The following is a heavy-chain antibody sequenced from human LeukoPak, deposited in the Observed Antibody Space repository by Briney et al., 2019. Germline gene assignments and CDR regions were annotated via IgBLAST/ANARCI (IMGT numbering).Heavy chain of an antibody. Sequence: SQTLSLTCAVSGGSISSGGYSWSWIRQPPGKGLEWIGYIYSSGSTSYNPSLKSRVTISVDTSKKQVSLKLSSVSAADTAVYYCATALSVAGSFYFDYWGQGTLVTVSS. CDR3: ATALSVAGSFYFDY. CDR2: IYSSGST. D-gene: IGHD6-19*01. CDR1: GGSISSGGYS. V-gene: IGHV4-61*08. J-gene: IGHJ4*02.